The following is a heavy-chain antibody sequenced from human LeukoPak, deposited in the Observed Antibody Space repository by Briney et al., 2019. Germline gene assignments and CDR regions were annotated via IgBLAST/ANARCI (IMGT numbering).Heavy chain of an antibody. J-gene: IGHJ5*02. CDR3: AKDSFRFGELWAGDNWFDP. CDR1: GFTFSSYD. D-gene: IGHD3-10*01. V-gene: IGHV3-30*18. CDR2: ISYDGSNK. Sequence: GRSLRLSCAASGFTFSSYDMHWVRQAPGKGLEWVAVISYDGSNKYYADFAKGRFTTCGDNSKNTLYLQMNSLRAEDTAVYYCAKDSFRFGELWAGDNWFDPWGQETLVTVSS.